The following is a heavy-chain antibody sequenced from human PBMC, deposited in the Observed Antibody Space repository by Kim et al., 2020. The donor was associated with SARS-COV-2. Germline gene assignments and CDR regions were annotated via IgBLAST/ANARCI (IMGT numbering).Heavy chain of an antibody. CDR1: GFTFSSYS. CDR3: ASYCSSTSCPPGYYGMDV. Sequence: GGSLRLSCAASGFTFSSYSMNWVRQAPGKGLEWVSSISSSSSYIYYADSVKGRFTISRDNAKNSLYLQMNSLRAEDTAVYYCASYCSSTSCPPGYYGMDVWGRGTTVTVSS. V-gene: IGHV3-21*01. J-gene: IGHJ6*02. CDR2: ISSSSSYI. D-gene: IGHD2-2*01.